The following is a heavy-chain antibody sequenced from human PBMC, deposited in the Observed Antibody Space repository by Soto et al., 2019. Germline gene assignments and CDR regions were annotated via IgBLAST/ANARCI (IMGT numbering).Heavy chain of an antibody. Sequence: GESLKISCTGFGYTFTTFWISWVRQMPGKGLEWMGRIDPRDSYVTYSPSFEGHVTISGDKSSNTAYLQWGSLKASDTAIYYCARLYCTTSTCDSWFDPWGQGTLVTVPQ. D-gene: IGHD2-2*01. V-gene: IGHV5-10-1*01. CDR2: IDPRDSYV. CDR3: ARLYCTTSTCDSWFDP. CDR1: GYTFTTFW. J-gene: IGHJ5*02.